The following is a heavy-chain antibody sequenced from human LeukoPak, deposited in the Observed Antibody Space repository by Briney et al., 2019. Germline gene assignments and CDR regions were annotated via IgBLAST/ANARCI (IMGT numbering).Heavy chain of an antibody. V-gene: IGHV1-2*04. D-gene: IGHD3-22*01. CDR3: ARESRAMIVYPANYGMDV. CDR2: INPNSGGT. J-gene: IGHJ6*02. Sequence: GASVKVSCTASGYTFTGYYMHWVRQAPGQGLEWMGWINPNSGGTNYAQKFQGWVTMTRDTSISTAYMELSRLRSDDTAVYYCARESRAMIVYPANYGMDVWGQGTTVTVSS. CDR1: GYTFTGYY.